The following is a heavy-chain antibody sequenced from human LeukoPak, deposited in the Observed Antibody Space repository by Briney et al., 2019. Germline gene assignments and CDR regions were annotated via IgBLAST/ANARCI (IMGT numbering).Heavy chain of an antibody. D-gene: IGHD6-19*01. CDR1: GFTFSSYA. V-gene: IGHV3-23*01. CDR2: ISGSGGST. Sequence: GGSLRLSCAASGFTFSSYAMSWVRQAPGKGLEWVSAISGSGGSTYYADSVKGRFTISRDNSKNTLYLQMNSLRAEDTAVYYCAKDCRIAVAGTCWFDPWSQGTLVTVSS. CDR3: AKDCRIAVAGTCWFDP. J-gene: IGHJ5*02.